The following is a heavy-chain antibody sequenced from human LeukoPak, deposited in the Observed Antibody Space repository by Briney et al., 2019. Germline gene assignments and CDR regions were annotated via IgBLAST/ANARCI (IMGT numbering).Heavy chain of an antibody. V-gene: IGHV1-2*02. D-gene: IGHD3-9*01. CDR1: GYTFTDYY. CDR2: INPNSGDT. Sequence: ASVKVSCKASGYTFTDYYMHWVRQAPGQGLEWMGWINPNSGDTNYAQKFQGRVTMSTDTSTSTAYMELRSLRFDDTAIYYCAKDWHILTGRNCFDPWGQGTLVTVSS. CDR3: AKDWHILTGRNCFDP. J-gene: IGHJ5*02.